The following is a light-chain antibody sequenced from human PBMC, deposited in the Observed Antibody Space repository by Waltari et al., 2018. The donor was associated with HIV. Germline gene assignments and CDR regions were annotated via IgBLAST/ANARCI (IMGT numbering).Light chain of an antibody. V-gene: IGKV1-5*03. Sequence: DIQMTQSPSTLSASLGDRVTITCRASEGISTWLAWYQQKPGKAPKLLIYKASKLERGVPSRFSGSGSGTDFTLTINSLQPDDFGTYYCQKYNDFSAFGQGTKV. CDR1: EGISTW. CDR2: KAS. J-gene: IGKJ1*01. CDR3: QKYNDFSA.